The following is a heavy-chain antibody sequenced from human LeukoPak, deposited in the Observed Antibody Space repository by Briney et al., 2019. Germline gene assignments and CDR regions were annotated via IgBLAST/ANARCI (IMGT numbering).Heavy chain of an antibody. D-gene: IGHD1-26*01. CDR3: ATMGATNAYYYGMDV. V-gene: IGHV3-30-3*01. J-gene: IGHJ6*02. CDR2: ISYDGSNK. Sequence: GRSLRLSCAASGFTFSSYAMHWVRQAPGKGLEWVAVISYDGSNKYYADSVKGRFTISRDNSKNTLYLQMNSLRAKDTAVYYCATMGATNAYYYGMDVWGQGTTVTVSS. CDR1: GFTFSSYA.